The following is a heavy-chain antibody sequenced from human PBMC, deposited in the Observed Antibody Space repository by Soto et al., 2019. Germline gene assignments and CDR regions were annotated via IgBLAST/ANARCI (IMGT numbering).Heavy chain of an antibody. D-gene: IGHD3-10*01. Sequence: SETLSLTCSVSNASITSSYWNWIRQPPGKGLEWIGFVYYTGTTKYNPSLKSRVTISVDMSKNQFSLKLTSVTTADTAFYFCARDFAGRGPFDTWGQGTLVTVSS. J-gene: IGHJ5*01. V-gene: IGHV4-59*01. CDR3: ARDFAGRGPFDT. CDR2: VYYTGTT. CDR1: NASITSSY.